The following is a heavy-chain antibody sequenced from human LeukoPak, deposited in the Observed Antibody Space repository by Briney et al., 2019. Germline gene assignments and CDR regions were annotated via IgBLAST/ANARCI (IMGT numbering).Heavy chain of an antibody. CDR3: ARDRPTGSYYSIDY. CDR1: GFTFNEFG. V-gene: IGHV3-33*01. CDR2: IWYDGSNK. Sequence: GGSLRLSCAASGFTFNEFGVHWVRQAPGQGLEWVALIWYDGSNKYYADSVKGRFTISSDNSKNTVYLQMNSLRVEDTAIYYCARDRPTGSYYSIDYWGQGTLATVSS. D-gene: IGHD1-26*01. J-gene: IGHJ4*02.